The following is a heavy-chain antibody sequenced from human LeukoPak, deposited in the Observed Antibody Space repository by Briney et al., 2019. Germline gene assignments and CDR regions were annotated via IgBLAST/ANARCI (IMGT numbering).Heavy chain of an antibody. J-gene: IGHJ4*02. V-gene: IGHV3-21*01. CDR1: GCTFSSYS. CDR3: ARGGSGWPIDY. Sequence: PGGSLRLSCAASGCTFSSYSMNWVRQAPGKGLEWVSSISSSSSYIYYADSVKGRFTISRDNAKNSLYLQMNSLRAEDTAVYYCARGGSGWPIDYWGQGTLVTVSS. CDR2: ISSSSSYI. D-gene: IGHD6-19*01.